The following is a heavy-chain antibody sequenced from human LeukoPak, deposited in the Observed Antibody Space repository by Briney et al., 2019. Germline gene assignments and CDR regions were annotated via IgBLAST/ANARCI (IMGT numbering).Heavy chain of an antibody. CDR3: ARDASCSGGSCYSGHYYYYYMDV. Sequence: ASVKVSCKASGYTFTSYYIHWVRQAPGQGLEWMGIINPSGGSTSYAQKFQGRVTMTRDMSTSTVYMELSSLRSEDTAVYYCARDASCSGGSCYSGHYYYYYMDVWGKGTTVTVSS. V-gene: IGHV1-46*01. D-gene: IGHD2-15*01. CDR1: GYTFTSYY. J-gene: IGHJ6*03. CDR2: INPSGGST.